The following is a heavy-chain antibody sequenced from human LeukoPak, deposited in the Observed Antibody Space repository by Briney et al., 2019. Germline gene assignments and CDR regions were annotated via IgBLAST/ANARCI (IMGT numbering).Heavy chain of an antibody. CDR3: ARSSGTGTFSY. V-gene: IGHV4-39*02. J-gene: IGHJ4*02. CDR1: GDSISRITIY. Sequence: SDILSLTCTVSGDSISRITIYWAWIRQPPGKGLEWIGSVYYGRSPYFNPSLESRATISVDTSKNHFSLKMSSVTAADTAVYYCARSSGTGTFSYWGQGTLVTVSS. CDR2: VYYGRSP. D-gene: IGHD6-25*01.